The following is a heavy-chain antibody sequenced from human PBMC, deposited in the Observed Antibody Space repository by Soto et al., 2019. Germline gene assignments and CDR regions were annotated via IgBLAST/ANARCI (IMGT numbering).Heavy chain of an antibody. D-gene: IGHD6-25*01. CDR2: FVPLFGTT. CDR3: ATHGLGFSSPPYFDN. V-gene: IGHV1-69*01. J-gene: IGHJ4*02. CDR1: GGTFSGSA. Sequence: QLVQSGSEVKKPGSSVKVSCQASGGTFSGSAVTWVRQGPGQGLEWMGEFVPLFGTTNYAQRFPGRLTITAEESTSTGDMEQRTLRSDDMAVYYCATHGLGFSSPPYFDNWGQGTLVTVSS.